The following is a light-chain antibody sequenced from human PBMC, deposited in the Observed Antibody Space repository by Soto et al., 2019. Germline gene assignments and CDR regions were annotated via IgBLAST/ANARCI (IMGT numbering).Light chain of an antibody. J-gene: IGKJ4*01. CDR2: AAS. CDR3: QQLKSYPRT. Sequence: DIQLTQSPSFVSASVGDRVTITCRASQGISSYLTWYQQIPGKAPKLLIYAASTLQSGVPSRFSGSRSGTEFTLTISSLQPEDFATYYCQQLKSYPRTFGGGTKVEIK. CDR1: QGISSY. V-gene: IGKV1-9*01.